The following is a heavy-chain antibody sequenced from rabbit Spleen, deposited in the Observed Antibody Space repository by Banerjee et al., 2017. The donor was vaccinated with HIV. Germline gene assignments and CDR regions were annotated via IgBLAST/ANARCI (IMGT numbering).Heavy chain of an antibody. D-gene: IGHD6-1*01. J-gene: IGHJ4*01. V-gene: IGHV1S43*01. CDR1: GIDFDVNDF. CDR2: IFPGFGMR. Sequence: QQQLEESGGGLVKPGGTLTLTCKGSGIDFDVNDFMCWVRQAPGKGPEWIAIIFPGFGMRSYANSVKGRFTVSTDNAQNMVFLQMTSLTASDTATYFCARVGFADYGYAFNLWGQGTLVTVS. CDR3: ARVGFADYGYAFNL.